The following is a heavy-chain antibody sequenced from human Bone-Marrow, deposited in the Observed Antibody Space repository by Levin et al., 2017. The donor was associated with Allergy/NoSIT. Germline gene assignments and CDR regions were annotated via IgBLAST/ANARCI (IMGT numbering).Heavy chain of an antibody. Sequence: GGSLRLSCAASGFTFNSYTLYWVRQAPGKGLDWVALISHDGTSKYYAGSVKGRFTISKDDSQNTLYLQMNSLRVEDTAVYYCARGYDSSGYYSVDSNAFDMWGQGTKVTVSP. CDR1: GFTFNSYT. D-gene: IGHD3-22*01. CDR2: ISHDGTSK. J-gene: IGHJ3*02. V-gene: IGHV3-30-3*01. CDR3: ARGYDSSGYYSVDSNAFDM.